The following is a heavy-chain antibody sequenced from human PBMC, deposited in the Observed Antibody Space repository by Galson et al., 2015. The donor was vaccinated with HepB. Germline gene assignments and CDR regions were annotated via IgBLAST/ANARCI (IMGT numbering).Heavy chain of an antibody. V-gene: IGHV3-9*01. CDR1: GLNFDDYA. CDR3: ANQGNSAY. Sequence: SLRLSCAVSGLNFDDYAMHWIRQIPGRGLEWVAGITWNSVITGYADSVRGRFTVSRDNARNSLFLEMNSLRFEDTAFYYCANQGNSAYWGQGVLVTVSS. CDR2: ITWNSVIT. J-gene: IGHJ4*02. D-gene: IGHD4-23*01.